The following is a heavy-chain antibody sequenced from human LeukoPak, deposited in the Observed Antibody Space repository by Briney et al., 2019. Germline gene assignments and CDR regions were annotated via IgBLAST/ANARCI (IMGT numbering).Heavy chain of an antibody. CDR2: IGVRT. D-gene: IGHD1-1*01. V-gene: IGHV3-23*01. Sequence: GGSLRLSCTASGFSITDWPLSWVRQAPGEGLEWVSPIGVRTHYADSVKGRFTISGDGSKNTLYLQMNSLTVEDTAIYFCAAGHQNSLEGYWGQGTLVSVAS. CDR3: AAGHQNSLEGY. J-gene: IGHJ4*02. CDR1: GFSITDWP.